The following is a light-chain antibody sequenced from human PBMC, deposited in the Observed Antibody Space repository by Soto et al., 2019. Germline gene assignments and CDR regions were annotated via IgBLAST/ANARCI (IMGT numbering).Light chain of an antibody. V-gene: IGKV1-16*02. J-gene: IGKJ1*01. CDR2: DAS. CDR1: QDIINA. Sequence: DIQMTQSPSSLSASVGDRVTITCRASQDIINAVDWFQHIPGKAPKTLLYDASKLHSGVPSKFSGSGSGTYFTLTISSLQPEDFGTYYCLQYNSYPRTFGQGTKVDSK. CDR3: LQYNSYPRT.